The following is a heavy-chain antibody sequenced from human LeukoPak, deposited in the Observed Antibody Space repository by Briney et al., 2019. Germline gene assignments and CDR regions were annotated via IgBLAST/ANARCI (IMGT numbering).Heavy chain of an antibody. CDR3: ARVGDYYESSGYSFDY. CDR1: GFTFSSYG. V-gene: IGHV3-33*01. CDR2: IWYDGSNK. D-gene: IGHD3-22*01. Sequence: GGSLRLSCAASGFTFSSYGMHWVRQAPGKGLEWVAVIWYDGSNKYYADSVKGRFTISRDNAKNSLYLQMNSLRAEDTAVYYCARVGDYYESSGYSFDYWGQGTLVTVSS. J-gene: IGHJ4*02.